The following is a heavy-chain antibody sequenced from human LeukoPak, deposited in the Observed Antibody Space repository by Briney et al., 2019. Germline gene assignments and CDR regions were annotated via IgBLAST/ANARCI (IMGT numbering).Heavy chain of an antibody. CDR3: ARGVRRWLQIDY. V-gene: IGHV4-39*07. Sequence: SETLSLTCTVSGGSISSSSYYWGWIRQPPGKGLEWIGNIYYSGSTYYNPSLKSRVTISVDTSKNQFSLKLSSVTAADTAVYYCARGVRRWLQIDYWGQGTLVTVSS. D-gene: IGHD5-24*01. J-gene: IGHJ4*02. CDR1: GGSISSSSYY. CDR2: IYYSGST.